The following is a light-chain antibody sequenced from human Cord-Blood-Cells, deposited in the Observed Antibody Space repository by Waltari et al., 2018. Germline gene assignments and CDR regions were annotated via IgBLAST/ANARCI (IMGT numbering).Light chain of an antibody. V-gene: IGLV2-14*03. CDR1: SSDVGGHNY. CDR3: SSYTSSSTWV. J-gene: IGLJ3*02. Sequence: QSALTQPASVSGSPGQSITISCTGTSSDVGGHNYVSWYQQHPGKAPTLMIYDVSNRPAGVSNRCSGSKSGNTASLTISGLQAEDEADYYCSSYTSSSTWVFGGGTKLTVL. CDR2: DVS.